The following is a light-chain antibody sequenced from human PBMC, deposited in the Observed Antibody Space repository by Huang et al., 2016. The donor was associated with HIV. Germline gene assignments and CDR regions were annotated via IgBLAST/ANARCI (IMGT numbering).Light chain of an antibody. V-gene: IGKV1-39*01. Sequence: DIQMTQSPSSLSTSVGDRVTITCRARQNIYTYLNWYQQKPGKAPNLLIYATSGLQSGVPSRFSGRGSGTDFTLTIDSLQPEDSATYYCQQSYLTPNTFGQGTKLEIK. CDR3: QQSYLTPNT. CDR1: QNIYTY. J-gene: IGKJ2*01. CDR2: ATS.